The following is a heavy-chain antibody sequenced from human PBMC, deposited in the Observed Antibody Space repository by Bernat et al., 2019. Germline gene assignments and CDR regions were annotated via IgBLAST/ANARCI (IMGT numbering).Heavy chain of an antibody. CDR1: GGSISSLNL. V-gene: IGHV4-4*02. CDR2: IYESGRT. Sequence: QVQLQESGPGLVQPSGTLSLTCAVSGGSISSLNLWTWVRQTPGKGLEWIGEIYESGRTNCNPSLKSRVSMLVDKSKNQFSLKLSSVTAADTAVYYCASRTTPPGSFDIWGQGTMVTVSS. D-gene: IGHD4-11*01. CDR3: ASRTTPPGSFDI. J-gene: IGHJ3*02.